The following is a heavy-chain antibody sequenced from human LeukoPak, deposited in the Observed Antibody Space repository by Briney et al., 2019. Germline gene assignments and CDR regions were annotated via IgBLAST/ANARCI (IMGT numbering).Heavy chain of an antibody. CDR2: MRGTGDRT. J-gene: IGHJ4*02. Sequence: GGSLRLSCAASGFTFSSYAMSWVRQAPGRGLEWVSGMRGTGDRTFYADSVKGRFTISRDNSKNILLLQMNSLRAEDTAVYYCAKGLELSGDLGNYFEDWGRGTLVTVSS. D-gene: IGHD3-16*02. V-gene: IGHV3-23*01. CDR1: GFTFSSYA. CDR3: AKGLELSGDLGNYFED.